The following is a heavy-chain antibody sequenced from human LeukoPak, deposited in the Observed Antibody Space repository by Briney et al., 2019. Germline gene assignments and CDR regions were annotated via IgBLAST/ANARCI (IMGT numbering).Heavy chain of an antibody. CDR1: GFTFSNYG. Sequence: LGGSLRLSCAPSGFTFSNYGMHWVRQASGKGLEWVAVIWYDGSNKYYADSVKGRFTISRDNSKNTLYLQMNSLRAEDTAVYYCARSLERDYHGSNYYMNNWFDPWGQGTLVTVSS. J-gene: IGHJ5*02. V-gene: IGHV3-33*01. D-gene: IGHD3-10*01. CDR2: IWYDGSNK. CDR3: ARSLERDYHGSNYYMNNWFDP.